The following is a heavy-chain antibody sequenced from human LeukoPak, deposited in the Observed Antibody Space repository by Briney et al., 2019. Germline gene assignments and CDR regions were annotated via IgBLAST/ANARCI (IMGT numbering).Heavy chain of an antibody. D-gene: IGHD6-13*01. V-gene: IGHV3-7*01. Sequence: EGSLRLSCAASGFTFSSYWMSWVRQAPGKGLEWVANIKQDGSEKYYVDSVKGRFTISRDNAKNSLYLQMNSLRAEDTAVYYCASEDPYSSSWTDYWGQGTLVTVSS. CDR2: IKQDGSEK. J-gene: IGHJ4*02. CDR1: GFTFSSYW. CDR3: ASEDPYSSSWTDY.